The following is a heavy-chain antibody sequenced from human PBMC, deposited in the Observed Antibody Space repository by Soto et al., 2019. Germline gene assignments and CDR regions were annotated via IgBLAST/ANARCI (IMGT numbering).Heavy chain of an antibody. J-gene: IGHJ6*02. Sequence: GESLKISCQGSGYMFTNDWINWVRQVSGGGLEWLGRIDPSDSYTKYNPSFQGHVTISADKSTSTAYLQWSSLRASDTAVYYCASHNFFCGGDCNSSGMDVWGQGTTDTVSS. CDR1: GYMFTNDW. V-gene: IGHV5-10-1*01. CDR2: IDPSDSYT. CDR3: ASHNFFCGGDCNSSGMDV. D-gene: IGHD2-21*02.